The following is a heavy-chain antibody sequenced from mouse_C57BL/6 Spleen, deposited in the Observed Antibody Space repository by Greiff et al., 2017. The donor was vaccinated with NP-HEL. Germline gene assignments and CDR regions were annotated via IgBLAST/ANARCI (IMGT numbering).Heavy chain of an antibody. CDR3: ARGGYYGSSYVWFAY. D-gene: IGHD1-1*01. V-gene: IGHV3-6*01. CDR2: ISYDGSN. J-gene: IGHJ3*01. Sequence: EVKLQESGPGLVKPSQSLSLTCSVTGYSITSGYYWNWIRQFPGNKLEWMGYISYDGSNNYNPSLNNRISITRDTSKNQFFLKLNSVTTEDTATYYCARGGYYGSSYVWFAYWGQGTLVTVSA. CDR1: GYSITSGYY.